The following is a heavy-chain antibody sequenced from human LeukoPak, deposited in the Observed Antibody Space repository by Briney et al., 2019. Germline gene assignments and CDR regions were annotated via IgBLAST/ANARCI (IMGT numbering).Heavy chain of an antibody. V-gene: IGHV4-34*01. CDR2: INHSGST. CDR1: GGSIRSYY. J-gene: IGHJ4*02. Sequence: SETLSLTCTVSGGSIRSYYWSWIRQPPGEGLEWIGEINHSGSTNYNPALKSRVTISVDTSKNQFSLKLSSVTAADSAVYYCAREDVWFGESHTDYWGQGTLVTVSS. CDR3: AREDVWFGESHTDY. D-gene: IGHD3-10*01.